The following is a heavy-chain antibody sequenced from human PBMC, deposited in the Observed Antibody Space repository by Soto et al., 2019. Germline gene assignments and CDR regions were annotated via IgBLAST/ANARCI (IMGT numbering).Heavy chain of an antibody. D-gene: IGHD2-8*01. CDR3: VGTKNFDY. J-gene: IGHJ4*02. CDR1: GFTFSSYA. CDR2: IISNGRST. V-gene: IGHV3-64D*08. Sequence: GGSLRLSCSASGFTFSSYAMHWVRQAPGKGLEYVSVIISNGRSTYYADSVKGRFSISRDNSKSTLYLQMSSLRAEDTAVYYCVGTKNFDYWGQGTLVTVSS.